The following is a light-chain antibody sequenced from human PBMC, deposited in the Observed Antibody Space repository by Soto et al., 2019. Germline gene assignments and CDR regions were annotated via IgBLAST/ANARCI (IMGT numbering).Light chain of an antibody. CDR3: QQRSNWPTT. CDR2: DAS. J-gene: IGKJ1*01. Sequence: EIVLTQSPATLSLSPGERATLSCRASQSVSSYLAWYQQKPGQAPRLLIYDASNRATGTPARFSGSESGTDFTLTVSSLEPEDFAVYYCQQRSNWPTTFGQGTKVDIK. V-gene: IGKV3-11*01. CDR1: QSVSSY.